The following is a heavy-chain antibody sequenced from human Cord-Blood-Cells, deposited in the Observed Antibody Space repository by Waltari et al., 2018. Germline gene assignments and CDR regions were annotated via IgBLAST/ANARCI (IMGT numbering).Heavy chain of an antibody. J-gene: IGHJ5*02. CDR2: MNPNSGNT. D-gene: IGHD1-7*01. CDR3: ARGITGTNWFDP. V-gene: IGHV1-8*01. CDR1: GYTFTSYD. Sequence: QVQLVQSGAEVKKPGASVEVYCKASGYTFTSYDINWVRQSTGQGLEWMGWMNPNSGNTGYAQKFQGRVTMTRNTSISTAYMELSSLRSEDTAVYYCARGITGTNWFDPWGQGTLVTVSS.